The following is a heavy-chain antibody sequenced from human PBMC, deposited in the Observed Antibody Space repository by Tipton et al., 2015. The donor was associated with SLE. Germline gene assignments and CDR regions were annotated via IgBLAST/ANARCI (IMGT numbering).Heavy chain of an antibody. CDR1: GGPFGSFY. V-gene: IGHV4-4*07. D-gene: IGHD3/OR15-3a*01. Sequence: TLSLTCSVFGGPFGSFYWSWIRQPAGQGLEWIGRIYNSGYTNYNPSLKSRVTRSVDMSKNQFSMKLTSVTAADMAIYYCARVDTIYSFDYWGQGALVTVSS. CDR2: IYNSGYT. CDR3: ARVDTIYSFDY. J-gene: IGHJ4*02.